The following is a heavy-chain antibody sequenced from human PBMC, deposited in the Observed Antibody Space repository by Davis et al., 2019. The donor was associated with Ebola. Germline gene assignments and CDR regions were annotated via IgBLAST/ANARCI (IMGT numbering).Heavy chain of an antibody. CDR3: ARVGSDFDI. V-gene: IGHV3-74*01. J-gene: IGHJ3*02. CDR1: KFSFGSYW. CDR2: INRDGRTT. D-gene: IGHD1-26*01. Sequence: HTGGSLRPSCAVSKFSFGSYWMRWVRQPPGKVLVWVSRINRDGRTTPYADSVKGRFTISRDNAKNTLYLQMNTLRAEDTAVYYCARVGSDFDIWGQGTMVTVSS.